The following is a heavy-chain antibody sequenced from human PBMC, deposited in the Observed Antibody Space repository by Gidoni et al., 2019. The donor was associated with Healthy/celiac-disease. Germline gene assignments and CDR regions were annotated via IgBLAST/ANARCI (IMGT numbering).Heavy chain of an antibody. Sequence: EVQLLESGGGLVQPGGSLRLSCAASGFTFRRYAMSWVRQAPGKGLEWVSAISGSGGSTYYADSVKGRFTISRDNSKNTLYLQMNSLRAEDTAVYYCAKGGDTIFGVVITEFDYWGQGTLVTVSS. J-gene: IGHJ4*02. V-gene: IGHV3-23*01. CDR2: ISGSGGST. CDR3: AKGGDTIFGVVITEFDY. D-gene: IGHD3-3*01. CDR1: GFTFRRYA.